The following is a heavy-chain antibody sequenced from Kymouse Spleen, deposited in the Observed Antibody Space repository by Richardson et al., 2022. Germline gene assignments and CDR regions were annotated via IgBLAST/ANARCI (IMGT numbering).Heavy chain of an antibody. CDR3: ASQLESDAFDI. CDR1: GGSFSGYY. D-gene: IGHD1-1*01. CDR2: INHSGST. Sequence: QVQLQQWGAGLLKPSETLSLTCAVYGGSFSGYYWSWIRQPPGKGLEWIGEINHSGSTNYNPSLKSRVTISVDTSKNQFSLKLSSVTAADTAVYYCASQLESDAFDIWGQGTMVTVSS. J-gene: IGHJ3*02. V-gene: IGHV4-34*01.